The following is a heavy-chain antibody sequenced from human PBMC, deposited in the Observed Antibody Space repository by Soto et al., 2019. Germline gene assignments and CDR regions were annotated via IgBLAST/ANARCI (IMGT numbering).Heavy chain of an antibody. Sequence: SETLSLTCTVSGGSISSGGYYWSWICQHPGEGLEWIGYIYYSGSTYYNPSLKSRVTISVDTSKNQFSLKLSSVTAADTAVYYCAIGEAAGSDYYGMDVWGQGTTVTVSS. V-gene: IGHV4-31*03. CDR2: IYYSGST. J-gene: IGHJ6*02. CDR3: AIGEAAGSDYYGMDV. CDR1: GGSISSGGYY. D-gene: IGHD6-13*01.